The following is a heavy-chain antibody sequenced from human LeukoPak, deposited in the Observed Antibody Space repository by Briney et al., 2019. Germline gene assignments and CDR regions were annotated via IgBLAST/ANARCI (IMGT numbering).Heavy chain of an antibody. D-gene: IGHD5-24*01. V-gene: IGHV3-7*05. CDR2: TKEDGSEK. CDR1: GFTFSSYW. J-gene: IGHJ4*02. Sequence: GGSLRLSCAASGFTFSSYWMSWVRQAPGKGLEWVANTKEDGSEKYYVDSVKGRFTISRDNAKNSLSLRINSLRAEDTAVYYCARMAGGLWDYWGQGTLVTVSS. CDR3: ARMAGGLWDY.